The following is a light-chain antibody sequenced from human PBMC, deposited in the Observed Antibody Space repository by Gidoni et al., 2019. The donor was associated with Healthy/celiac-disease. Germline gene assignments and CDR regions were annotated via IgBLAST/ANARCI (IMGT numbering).Light chain of an antibody. V-gene: IGKV3-20*01. Sequence: EIVLTQSPGTLSLSPGERATLSCRASQSVSSSYLAWYQQKPGQAPRLLIYGASSRDTGIPDRFSGSGSGTDFTLTISRLEAEDFAVYYCQQYGSSPPLFTFXPXTKVDIK. J-gene: IGKJ3*01. CDR1: QSVSSSY. CDR3: QQYGSSPPLFT. CDR2: GAS.